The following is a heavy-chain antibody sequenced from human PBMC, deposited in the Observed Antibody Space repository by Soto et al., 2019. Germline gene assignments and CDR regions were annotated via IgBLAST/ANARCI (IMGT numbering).Heavy chain of an antibody. V-gene: IGHV3-30*18. CDR2: ISYDGSNK. CDR3: AKDESRFHISYGLDV. Sequence: QVQLVESGGGVVQPGRSLRLSCVASGFTFSSYGMHWVRQAPGKGLEWVAVISYDGSNKFYADSMKGRFTISRDNSKNTLYLQMNSLRTEDTAVYYCAKDESRFHISYGLDVWGQGTTVTVSS. CDR1: GFTFSSYG. D-gene: IGHD2-21*01. J-gene: IGHJ6*02.